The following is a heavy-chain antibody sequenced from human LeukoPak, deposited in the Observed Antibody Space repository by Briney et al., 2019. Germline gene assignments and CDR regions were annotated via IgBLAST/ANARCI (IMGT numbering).Heavy chain of an antibody. V-gene: IGHV3-30-3*01. D-gene: IGHD3-10*01. CDR3: ARVGYYASGPFSYLYI. J-gene: IGHJ4*02. Sequence: GGSLRLSCAASGFTFSAYGMHRVRQAPGKGLEWVAVISYDGSNEYYADSVKGRFTISRDNSKNTLYLQMNSLSVEDTAVYYCARVGYYASGPFSYLYIWGQGTLVTVSS. CDR2: ISYDGSNE. CDR1: GFTFSAYG.